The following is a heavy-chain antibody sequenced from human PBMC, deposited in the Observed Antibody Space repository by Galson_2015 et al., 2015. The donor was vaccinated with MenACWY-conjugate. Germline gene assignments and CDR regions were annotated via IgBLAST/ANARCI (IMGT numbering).Heavy chain of an antibody. V-gene: IGHV6-1*01. Sequence: RGLECLGRTYYRSKWYNDYASSVKGRITISPDTSKNHISLQLNSVTPEDTAVYYCAREAMYSTNFYAIDYWGQGTLVTVSS. CDR3: AREAMYSTNFYAIDY. J-gene: IGHJ4*02. CDR2: TYYRSKWYN. D-gene: IGHD2/OR15-2a*01.